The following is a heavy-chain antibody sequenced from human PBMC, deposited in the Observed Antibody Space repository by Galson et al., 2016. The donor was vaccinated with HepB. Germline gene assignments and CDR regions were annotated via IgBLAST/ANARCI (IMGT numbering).Heavy chain of an antibody. CDR1: GFTFGSYA. J-gene: IGHJ3*02. CDR2: ISTDGWSS. D-gene: IGHD4/OR15-4a*01. Sequence: SLRLSCAASGFTFGSYAMTWVRQAPGKGLTWVSYISTDGWSSHNADSVKGRFTTSRDNSKFTLYLQMNSRRAEDTAVYYCARHLRVGSGAHVDVFDIWGRGTMFSVSS. CDR3: ARHLRVGSGAHVDVFDI. V-gene: IGHV3-23*01.